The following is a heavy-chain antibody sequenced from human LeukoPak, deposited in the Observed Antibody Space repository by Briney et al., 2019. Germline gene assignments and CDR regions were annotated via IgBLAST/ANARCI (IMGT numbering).Heavy chain of an antibody. J-gene: IGHJ4*02. CDR3: ARGGQVTLPH. V-gene: IGHV3-48*01. CDR1: GFTFSSST. CDR2: ITSSSTI. D-gene: IGHD4-4*01. Sequence: GGSLRLSCAASGFTFSSSTMNWVRQAPGKGLEWVSYITSSSTIYYADSVKSRFTISRDNAKNSPYLQMNSLRAEDTAVYYCARGGQVTLPHWGQGTLVTVSS.